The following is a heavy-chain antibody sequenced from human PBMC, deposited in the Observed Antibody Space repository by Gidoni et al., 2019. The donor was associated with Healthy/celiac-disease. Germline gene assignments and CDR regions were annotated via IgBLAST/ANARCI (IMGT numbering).Heavy chain of an antibody. J-gene: IGHJ3*02. V-gene: IGHV5-51*01. CDR3: AREVLVRGVSAFDI. CDR2: IYPGDSDT. Sequence: EVQLVQSGAEVKKPGESLQISCKGSGYSFTLYWSGWVRQMPGKGLEWMGIIYPGDSDTRCSPSFQGQVTSSADKSISTAYLQWSSLKASDTAMYYCAREVLVRGVSAFDIWGQGTMVTVSS. D-gene: IGHD3-10*01. CDR1: GYSFTLYW.